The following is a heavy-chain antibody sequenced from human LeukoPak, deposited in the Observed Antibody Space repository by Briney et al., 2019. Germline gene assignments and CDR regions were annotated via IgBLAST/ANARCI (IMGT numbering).Heavy chain of an antibody. CDR3: AKERKLLPFDC. D-gene: IGHD4-23*01. CDR1: GFTFSSYS. Sequence: PGGSLRLSCAASGFTFSSYSMNWVRQAPGKGLEWVSSISSSSSYIYYADSVKGRFTISRDNAKNTLYLQMNNLRPEDTAVYYCAKERKLLPFDCWGQGTLVTVSS. CDR2: ISSSSSYI. V-gene: IGHV3-21*01. J-gene: IGHJ4*02.